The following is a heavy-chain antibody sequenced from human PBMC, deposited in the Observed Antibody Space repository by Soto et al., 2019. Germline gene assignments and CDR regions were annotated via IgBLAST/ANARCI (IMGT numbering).Heavy chain of an antibody. Sequence: SETLSLTCTVSGGSISSGDYYWSWIRQPPGKGLEWIGYIYYSGNTYYNPSLKSRVTISVDTSKNQFSLKLSSVTAADTAVYYCARWEGDIMSPVDYYGMDVWGQGTTVTVSS. D-gene: IGHD2-15*01. CDR3: ARWEGDIMSPVDYYGMDV. V-gene: IGHV4-30-4*01. CDR1: GGSISSGDYY. J-gene: IGHJ6*02. CDR2: IYYSGNT.